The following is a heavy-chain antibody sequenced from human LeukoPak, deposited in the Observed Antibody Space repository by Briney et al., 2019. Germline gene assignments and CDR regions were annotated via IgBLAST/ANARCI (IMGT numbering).Heavy chain of an antibody. J-gene: IGHJ4*02. CDR3: ANRNYYGSGSYDD. CDR1: GFAFNTYS. V-gene: IGHV3-23*01. CDR2: IGDDGTTT. D-gene: IGHD3-10*01. Sequence: GGSLRLFCAASGFAFNTYSMSWVRQAPGKGLEWVSVIGDDGTTTFYADSVKGRFTISRDNSKNMVYLQMNGLRADDTAVYYCANRNYYGSGSYDDWGQGTLVTVSS.